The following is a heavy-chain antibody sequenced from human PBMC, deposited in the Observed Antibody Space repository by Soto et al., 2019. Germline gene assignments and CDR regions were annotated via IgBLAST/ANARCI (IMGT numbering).Heavy chain of an antibody. CDR2: IYATGTT. CDR3: VRDGTKTLRDWFDP. Sequence: QVQLQESGPGLVKPSETLSLTCTVSGASISGFYWSWIRKSAGKGLEWIGRIYATGTTDYNPSLKSRVMMSVDTSNMQFSLKLSSVTAADTAVYYCVRDGTKTLRDWFDPWGQGISVTVSS. CDR1: GASISGFY. D-gene: IGHD1-1*01. V-gene: IGHV4-4*07. J-gene: IGHJ5*02.